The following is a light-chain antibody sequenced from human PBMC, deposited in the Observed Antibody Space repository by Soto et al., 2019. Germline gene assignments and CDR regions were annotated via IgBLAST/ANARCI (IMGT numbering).Light chain of an antibody. V-gene: IGKV1-39*01. J-gene: IGKJ2*01. Sequence: DIQMTQSPSSLSASVGDRVTIPCRASQRITNSLNWYQQKPGRAPNLLIYAASSLQRGAPSRFSGSGSGTDFALTIHNLQHEDFATYYCQQRRSTPPTFGPGTKLEFK. CDR1: QRITNS. CDR2: AAS. CDR3: QQRRSTPPT.